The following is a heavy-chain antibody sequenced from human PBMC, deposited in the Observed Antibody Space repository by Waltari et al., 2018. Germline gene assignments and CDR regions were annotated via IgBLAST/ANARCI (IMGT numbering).Heavy chain of an antibody. D-gene: IGHD6-13*01. CDR2: ISAYNGNT. V-gene: IGHV1-18*01. Sequence: QVQLVQSGAEVKKPGASVQVSCKASGYTFTSYGISWGRQAPGQGLEWMGWISAYNGNTNYDQKLQGRVTITTDTSTSTAYMELRSLRSDDTAVYYCARAVSKYSSSSFDYWGQGTLVTVSS. J-gene: IGHJ4*02. CDR1: GYTFTSYG. CDR3: ARAVSKYSSSSFDY.